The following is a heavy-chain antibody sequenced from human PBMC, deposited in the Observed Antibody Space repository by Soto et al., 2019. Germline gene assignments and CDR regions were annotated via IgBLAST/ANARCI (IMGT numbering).Heavy chain of an antibody. CDR3: AIMATFGSLNWFDP. CDR1: GYSFTNND. J-gene: IGHJ5*02. CDR2: MNPGSGDT. Sequence: ASVKVSCKASGYSFTNNDVTWVRQATGQGLEWMGWMNPGSGDTGYAQKFQGRVTMTRDIPIATAYMELSSLRSDDTAIYYCAIMATFGSLNWFDPWGQGTLVTVSS. D-gene: IGHD3-16*01. V-gene: IGHV1-8*01.